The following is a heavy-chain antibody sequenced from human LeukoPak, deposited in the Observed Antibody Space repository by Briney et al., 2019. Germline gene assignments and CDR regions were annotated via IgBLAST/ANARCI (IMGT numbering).Heavy chain of an antibody. D-gene: IGHD3-22*01. Sequence: GGSLRLSCGVSGFTFSDYWMNWVRQAPGKGLEWVASIKQDGSEKSYVDSVKGRFTISRDNSKNSLYLQMNSLRTEDTALYYCAKDFYYYDSSGYFFDYWGQGTLVTVSS. CDR3: AKDFYYYDSSGYFFDY. V-gene: IGHV3-7*03. CDR1: GFTFSDYW. CDR2: IKQDGSEK. J-gene: IGHJ4*02.